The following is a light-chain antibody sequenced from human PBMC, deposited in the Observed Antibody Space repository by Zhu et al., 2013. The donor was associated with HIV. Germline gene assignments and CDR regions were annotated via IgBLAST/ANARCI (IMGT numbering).Light chain of an antibody. CDR2: GAS. CDR3: QEYEDSPIT. J-gene: IGKJ5*01. CDR1: QSIGYN. V-gene: IGKV3D-15*01. Sequence: MTQSPDTLSVSPGDRVTLSCRASQSIGYNLAWYQQKPGQAPRLLIYGASTRATGIPDRFSGSGSGTDFTLTISRVEPEDFAVYYCQEYEDSPITFGQGTRLEMK.